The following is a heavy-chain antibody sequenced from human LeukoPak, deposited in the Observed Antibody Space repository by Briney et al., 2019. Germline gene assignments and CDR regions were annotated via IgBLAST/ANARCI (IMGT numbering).Heavy chain of an antibody. CDR1: GGSISSGSYY. J-gene: IGHJ2*01. CDR2: IYTTGST. D-gene: IGHD4-17*01. V-gene: IGHV4-61*02. Sequence: RASETLSLTCTVSGGSISSGSYYWSWIRQPAGKELEWIGRIYTTGSTNYSPSLKSRVTISVDTSKNQFSLKLSSVTAADTAVYYCARMSSTVTTVRYWYFDLWGRGTLVTVSS. CDR3: ARMSSTVTTVRYWYFDL.